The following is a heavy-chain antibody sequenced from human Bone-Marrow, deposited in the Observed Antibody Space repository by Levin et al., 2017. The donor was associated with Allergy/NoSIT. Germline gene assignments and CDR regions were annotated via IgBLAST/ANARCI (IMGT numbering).Heavy chain of an antibody. J-gene: IGHJ5*02. Sequence: KLGESLKISCKPSGDTSHSFTLTWVRQAPGHGLEWMGGIIPVFGTTDYAQKFKGRVSFTADKSTHTAYMDLKGLTPEDTAVYYCARGYPGYSHQCNWLDTWGQGTLVTVSS. CDR1: GDTSHSFT. CDR2: IIPVFGTT. V-gene: IGHV1-69*06. CDR3: ARGYPGYSHQCNWLDT. D-gene: IGHD2-15*01.